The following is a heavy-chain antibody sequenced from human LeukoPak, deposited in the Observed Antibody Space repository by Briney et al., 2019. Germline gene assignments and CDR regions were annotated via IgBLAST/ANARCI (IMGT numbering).Heavy chain of an antibody. D-gene: IGHD6-13*01. CDR1: GFTFSSYS. J-gene: IGHJ4*02. V-gene: IGHV3-21*01. CDR2: ISSSSSYI. CDR3: ARSGDSSSWYGDY. Sequence: TGGSLRLSCAASGFTFSSYSMNWVRQAPGKGLEWVSSISSSSSYIYYADSVKGRFTISRDNAKNSLYLQMNSLRAEDTAVYYCARSGDSSSWYGDYWGQGTLVTVSS.